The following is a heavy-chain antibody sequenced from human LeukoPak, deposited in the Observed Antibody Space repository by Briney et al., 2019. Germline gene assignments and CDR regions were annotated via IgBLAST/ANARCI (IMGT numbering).Heavy chain of an antibody. J-gene: IGHJ4*02. D-gene: IGHD3-22*01. CDR1: GGSISSHY. V-gene: IGHV4-59*11. CDR3: ARKSSGYHSPEYYFDY. Sequence: SETLSLTCTVSGGSISSHYWSRIRQPPGKGLEWIGYIYYSGSTNYNPSLKSRVTISVDTSKNQFSLKLSSVTAAGTAVYYCARKSSGYHSPEYYFDYWGQGTLVTVSS. CDR2: IYYSGST.